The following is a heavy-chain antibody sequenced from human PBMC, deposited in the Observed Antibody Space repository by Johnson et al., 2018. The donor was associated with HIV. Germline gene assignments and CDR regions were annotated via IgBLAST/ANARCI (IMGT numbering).Heavy chain of an antibody. CDR3: AREQLVLGSFRSDAFDI. D-gene: IGHD6-13*01. CDR2: IYSDSDT. V-gene: IGHV3-66*01. Sequence: VQLVESGGGLVQPGGSLRLSCAASGFTVSYNYMNWVRQAPGKGLEWVSIIYSDSDTYYADSVKGRFTISRDTSKNPLYLQMNSRGAEDTAVYYCAREQLVLGSFRSDAFDIWGQGTMVTVSS. CDR1: GFTVSYNY. J-gene: IGHJ3*02.